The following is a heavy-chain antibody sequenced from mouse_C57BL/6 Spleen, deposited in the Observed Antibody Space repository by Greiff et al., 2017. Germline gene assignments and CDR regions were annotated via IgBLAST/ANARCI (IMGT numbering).Heavy chain of an antibody. CDR3: ARGPLSGYAMDY. CDR1: GYTFTDYY. J-gene: IGHJ4*01. Sequence: VQLQQSGPVLVKPGASVKMSCKASGYTFTDYYMNWVKQSHGKSLEWIGVINPYNGGTSYNQKFKGKATLTVDKSSSTAYMELNSLTSEDSAVYYCARGPLSGYAMDYWGQGTSVTVSS. CDR2: INPYNGGT. D-gene: IGHD3-1*01. V-gene: IGHV1-19*01.